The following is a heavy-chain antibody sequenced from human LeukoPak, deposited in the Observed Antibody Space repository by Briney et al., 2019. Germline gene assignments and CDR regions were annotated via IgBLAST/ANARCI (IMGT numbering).Heavy chain of an antibody. CDR3: ASSRAERKATDAFDI. Sequence: ASVKVSCKTSGYRFITFGINWVRQAPGQGLEWMGWINPNSGGTNYAQKFQGRVTMTRDTSISTAYMDLSRLRSDDTAVYYCASSRAERKATDAFDIWGQGTMVTVSS. D-gene: IGHD5-12*01. CDR2: INPNSGGT. CDR1: GYRFITFG. V-gene: IGHV1-2*02. J-gene: IGHJ3*02.